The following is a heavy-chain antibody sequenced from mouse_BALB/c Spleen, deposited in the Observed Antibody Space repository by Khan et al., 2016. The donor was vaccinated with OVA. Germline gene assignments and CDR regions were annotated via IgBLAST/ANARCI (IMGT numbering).Heavy chain of an antibody. CDR2: INPSNDYT. V-gene: IGHV1-4*01. Sequence: QVQLQQSGAELARPGASLKMSCKASGYTFTSYTIHWVRQRPGQTLGWIGHINPSNDYTNYNQNFKDKATLIVDKSSSTAYMQLSSLTSEDSAVYYCVREGAYYRSDGWFAYWGQGTLVTVSA. D-gene: IGHD2-14*01. CDR1: GYTFTSYT. J-gene: IGHJ3*01. CDR3: VREGAYYRSDGWFAY.